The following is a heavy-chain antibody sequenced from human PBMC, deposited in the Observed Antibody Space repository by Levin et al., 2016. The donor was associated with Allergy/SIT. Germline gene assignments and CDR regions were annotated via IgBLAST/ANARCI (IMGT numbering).Heavy chain of an antibody. CDR2: IYYSGST. V-gene: IGHV4-30-4*07. CDR1: GGSISSGGYS. CDR3: ARHNPPLWGHQKSYSDAFDI. Sequence: SETLSLTCAVSGGSISSGGYSWSWIRQPPGKGLEWIGYIYYSGSTYYNPSLKSRVTISVDTSKNQFSLKLSSVTAADTAVYYCARHNPPLWGHQKSYSDAFDIWGQGTMVTVSS. D-gene: IGHD1-26*01. J-gene: IGHJ3*02.